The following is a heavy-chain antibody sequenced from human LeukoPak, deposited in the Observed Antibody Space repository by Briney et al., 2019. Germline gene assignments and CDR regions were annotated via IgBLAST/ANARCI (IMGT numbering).Heavy chain of an antibody. CDR2: LSNIGGST. J-gene: IGHJ4*02. CDR3: AKGRTAGGYFDY. CDR1: GSTFSSYA. V-gene: IGHV3-23*01. D-gene: IGHD3-22*01. Sequence: PGGSLRLSCAASGSTFSSYAMSWVRQAPGKGLEWVSALSNIGGSTYYADSVKGRFTISRDNSKSTLYLQMNRLTAEDTAVYYCAKGRTAGGYFDYWGQGTLVTVSS.